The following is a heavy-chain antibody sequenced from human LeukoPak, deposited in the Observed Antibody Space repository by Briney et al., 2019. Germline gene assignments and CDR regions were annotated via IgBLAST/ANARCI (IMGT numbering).Heavy chain of an antibody. Sequence: SETLSLPCTVSGGSFSSCSYYCGWVRQPPGEGLVSIGSIYYSGSTYYNPSLKSRVTISVDTSKNQFSLKLSSVTAADTAVYFCGFSEGDFWGQGALVTVSS. CDR2: IYYSGST. J-gene: IGHJ4*02. CDR3: GFSEGDF. CDR1: GGSFSSCSYY. D-gene: IGHD6-25*01. V-gene: IGHV4-39*07.